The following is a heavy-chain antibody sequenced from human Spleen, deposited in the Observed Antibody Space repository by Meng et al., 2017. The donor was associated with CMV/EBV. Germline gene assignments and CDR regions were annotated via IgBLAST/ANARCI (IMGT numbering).Heavy chain of an antibody. V-gene: IGHV3-66*02. D-gene: IGHD3-16*01. CDR3: ARELRSWGS. CDR2: IYSGGMI. Sequence: LRLSFAASGFTVSSNYMSWVRQAPGKGLEWVSVIYSGGMIYYADSVKGRFTISRDNSKNTLYLQMNSLRAEDTAVYYCARELRSWGSWGQGTLVTVSS. J-gene: IGHJ4*02. CDR1: GFTVSSNY.